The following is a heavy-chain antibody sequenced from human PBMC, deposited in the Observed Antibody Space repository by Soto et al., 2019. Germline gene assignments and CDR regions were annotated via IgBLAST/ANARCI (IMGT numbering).Heavy chain of an antibody. CDR3: AKESGGIGGSFDY. D-gene: IGHD2-15*01. Sequence: ASVKVFCKAIGYSFTSHYMHWVRQAPGQGLEWMGTIYPGGVNVAYAQKFEGRVTMTKDTSTSTVYMELNSLTSEDTAVYYCAKESGGIGGSFDYWGQGTLVTVSS. J-gene: IGHJ4*02. V-gene: IGHV1-46*01. CDR1: GYSFTSHY. CDR2: IYPGGVNV.